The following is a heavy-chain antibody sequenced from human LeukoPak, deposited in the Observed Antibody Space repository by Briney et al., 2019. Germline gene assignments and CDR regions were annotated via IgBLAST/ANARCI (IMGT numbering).Heavy chain of an antibody. D-gene: IGHD6-19*01. CDR3: ASSRAHSSGWYRSWFDP. V-gene: IGHV1-69*13. CDR2: IIPIFGTA. CDR1: GGTFSSYA. J-gene: IGHJ5*02. Sequence: PVKVSCKASGGTFSSYAISWVRQAPGQGLEWMGGIIPIFGTANYAQKFQGRVTITADESTSTAYMELSSLRSEDTAVYYCASSRAHSSGWYRSWFDPWGQGTLVTVSS.